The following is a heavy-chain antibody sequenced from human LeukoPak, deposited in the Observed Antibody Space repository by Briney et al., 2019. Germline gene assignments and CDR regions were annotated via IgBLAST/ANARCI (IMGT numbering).Heavy chain of an antibody. CDR1: GFTFSSYS. V-gene: IGHV3-21*01. J-gene: IGHJ5*02. D-gene: IGHD2-21*02. Sequence: GGSLRLSCAASGFTFSSYSMNWVRQAPGKGLEWVSSISSSSSYIYYADSVKGRFTISGDNAKNSLYLQMNSLRAEDTAVHYCARDTVLVTATLNRNWFDPWGQGTLVTVSS. CDR3: ARDTVLVTATLNRNWFDP. CDR2: ISSSSSYI.